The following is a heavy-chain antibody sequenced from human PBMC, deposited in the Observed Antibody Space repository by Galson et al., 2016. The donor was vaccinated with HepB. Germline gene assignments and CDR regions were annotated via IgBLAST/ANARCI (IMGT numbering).Heavy chain of an antibody. V-gene: IGHV3-48*02. J-gene: IGHJ6*02. CDR1: GFTFNSYN. CDR2: ISTRSGVK. D-gene: IGHD3/OR15-3a*01. CDR3: ARLWTEYSNYDMDV. Sequence: SLRLSCAASGFTFNSYNMNWVRQAPGKGLGWVSFISTRSGVKHFADSVKGRFTISRDNAKNSLHLQVNSLREDDTAVYYCARLWTEYSNYDMDVWGQGTTVSVSS.